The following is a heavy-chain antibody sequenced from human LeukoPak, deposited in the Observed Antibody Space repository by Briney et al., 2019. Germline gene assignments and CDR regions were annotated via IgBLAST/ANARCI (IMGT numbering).Heavy chain of an antibody. CDR2: ISLRGQT. J-gene: IGHJ4*02. D-gene: IGHD1-26*01. CDR1: GGSIRSTNW. Sequence: PSETLSLTCGVSGGSIRSTNWWSWVRQPPGQGLEWIGEISLRGQTNFNPSLNGRVTMSLDESRNQLSLKLTSVTAADTAIYYCSRESGAFCPFGYWGQGTLVIVPP. CDR3: SRESGAFCPFGY. V-gene: IGHV4/OR15-8*02.